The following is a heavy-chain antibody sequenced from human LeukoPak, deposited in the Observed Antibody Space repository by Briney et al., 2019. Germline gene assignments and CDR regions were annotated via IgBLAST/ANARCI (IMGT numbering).Heavy chain of an antibody. V-gene: IGHV4-59*08. D-gene: IGHD5-24*01. CDR2: ISYSEST. J-gene: IGHJ4*02. CDR1: GASISSYY. Sequence: PSETLSLTCTVSGASISSYYWSWIRQPPGKGLEWIAFISYSESTNYDPSLKSRVTISLDTSKKQLSLRLNSVIAADTAVYYCATTERWLHWDSWGQGTLVTVSS. CDR3: ATTERWLHWDS.